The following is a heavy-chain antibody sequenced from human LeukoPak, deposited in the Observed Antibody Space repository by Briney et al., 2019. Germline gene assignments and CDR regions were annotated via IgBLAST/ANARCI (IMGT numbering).Heavy chain of an antibody. CDR3: ASQGHHGKIVGTTLSYFYMDV. J-gene: IGHJ6*03. CDR1: GYSISSVYY. CDR2: IYHSGST. D-gene: IGHD1-26*01. Sequence: SETLSLTCTVSGYSISSVYYWGWIRQPPGKGLEWIGSIYHSGSTYYSPSLKSRVTISVDTSKNQFSLKLSSVTAADTAFYYCASQGHHGKIVGTTLSYFYMDVWGKGTTVTVSS. V-gene: IGHV4-38-2*02.